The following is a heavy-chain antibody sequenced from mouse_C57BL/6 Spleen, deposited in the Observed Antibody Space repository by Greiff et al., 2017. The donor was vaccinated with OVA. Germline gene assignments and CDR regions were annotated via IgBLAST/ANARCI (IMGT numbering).Heavy chain of an antibody. CDR3: ARRRYYGSSHFRFDY. CDR1: GYTFTGYW. Sequence: QVQLQQSGAELMKPGASVKLSCKATGYTFTGYWIEWVKQRPGHGLEWIGELLPGSGSTNYNEKFKGKATFTADTSSNTAYMQLSSLATEDSAIYYCARRRYYGSSHFRFDYWGQGTTLTVSS. V-gene: IGHV1-9*01. CDR2: LLPGSGST. D-gene: IGHD1-1*01. J-gene: IGHJ2*01.